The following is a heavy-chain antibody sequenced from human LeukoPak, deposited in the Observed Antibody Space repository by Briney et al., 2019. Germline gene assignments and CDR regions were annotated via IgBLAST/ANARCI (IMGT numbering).Heavy chain of an antibody. V-gene: IGHV3-30-3*01. CDR3: ARDHDILTGYIQRGAFHSHGMDV. CDR1: GLTFSSHA. D-gene: IGHD3-9*01. J-gene: IGHJ6*02. Sequence: GGSLRLSCAASGLTFSSHAIHWVRQAPVKGLEWVAVISFDGSNKYYADSVKGRLTISREKSKNTVFLQMNSLRAEDTAVYYCARDHDILTGYIQRGAFHSHGMDVWGQGTTVTVSS. CDR2: ISFDGSNK.